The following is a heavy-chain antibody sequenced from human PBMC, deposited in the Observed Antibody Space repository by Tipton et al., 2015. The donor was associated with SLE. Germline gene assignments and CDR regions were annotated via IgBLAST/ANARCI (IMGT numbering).Heavy chain of an antibody. CDR2: INHTGGT. V-gene: IGHV4-38-2*02. J-gene: IGHJ3*01. CDR3: VRERKYVVRFRELVAPDL. Sequence: TLSLTCTVSGFSIINGYYWGWIRQTPGEGLEWIGEINHTGGTNYNPSLESRVTMSVDTSKNQFSLKLSSVTAADTAMYYCVRERKYVVRFRELVAPDLWGQGTAITVSS. D-gene: IGHD1-26*01. CDR1: GFSIINGYY.